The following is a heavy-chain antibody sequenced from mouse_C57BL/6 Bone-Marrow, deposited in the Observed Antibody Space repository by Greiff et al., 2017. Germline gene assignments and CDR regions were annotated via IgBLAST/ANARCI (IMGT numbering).Heavy chain of an antibody. Sequence: QVQLKESGPGLVQPSQSLSITCTVSGFSFTSYGVHWVRQSPGKGLEWLGVIWSGGSTDYNAAFISRLSISKDNSESQVFFKMNSLQSDDTAIYYCARNFYYVYGCCAMDYWGQGTSVTVSS. D-gene: IGHD2-2*01. CDR3: ARNFYYVYGCCAMDY. V-gene: IGHV2-2*01. CDR1: GFSFTSYG. CDR2: IWSGGST. J-gene: IGHJ4*01.